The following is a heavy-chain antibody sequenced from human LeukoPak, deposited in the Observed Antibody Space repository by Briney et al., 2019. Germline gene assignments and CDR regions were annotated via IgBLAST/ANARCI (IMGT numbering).Heavy chain of an antibody. V-gene: IGHV4-31*03. D-gene: IGHD3-10*01. J-gene: IGHJ4*02. CDR2: IFYSGSA. CDR1: GGSISSGDYY. CDR3: ARGSTLIRGFDY. Sequence: NASETLSLTCTVSGGSISSGDYYWNWIRQHPEKSLEWIGYIFYSGSAYYNPSLKSRVTISVDTSKNQFSLKLSSVTAADTAVDYCARGSTLIRGFDYWGQGTLVTVSS.